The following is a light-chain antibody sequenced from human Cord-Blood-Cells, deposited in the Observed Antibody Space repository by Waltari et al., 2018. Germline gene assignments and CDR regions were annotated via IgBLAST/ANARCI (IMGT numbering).Light chain of an antibody. V-gene: IGLV3-21*04. Sequence: SYVLTQPPSVSVAPGKTARITCWGNNIGSKSVHWYQQKPGQAPVLVIYYDSDRPSGIPERCSGSNSGNTATLTISRVEAGDEADYYCQVWDSSSDHWVFGGGTKLTVL. CDR2: YDS. CDR1: NIGSKS. CDR3: QVWDSSSDHWV. J-gene: IGLJ3*02.